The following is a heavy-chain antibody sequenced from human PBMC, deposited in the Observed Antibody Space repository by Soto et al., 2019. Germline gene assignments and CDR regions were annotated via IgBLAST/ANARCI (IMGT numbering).Heavy chain of an antibody. CDR3: SNAYGDYGAFDI. CDR2: IIPIFGTA. J-gene: IGHJ3*02. V-gene: IGHV1-69*06. CDR1: GGTFSSYA. Sequence: QVQLVQSGAEVKKPGSSVKVSCKASGGTFSSYAISWVRQAPGHGLEWMGGIIPIFGTANYAQKFQGRVTITADKSTSTAYMELSSLRSEDTAGYYCSNAYGDYGAFDIWGQGTMVTVSS. D-gene: IGHD4-17*01.